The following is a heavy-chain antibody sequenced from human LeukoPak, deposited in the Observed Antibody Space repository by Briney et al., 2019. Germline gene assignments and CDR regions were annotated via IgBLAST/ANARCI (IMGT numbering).Heavy chain of an antibody. CDR1: GFTFSSFQ. D-gene: IGHD3-3*01. CDR3: ARDYEYYDFWSGYYAGDYYYYYMDV. Sequence: GGSLRLSCAASGFTFSSFQMTWVRQAPGKGLEWVSYIGGGDSQIFYADSVKGRFTISRDNAKNSLYLQMNSLRAEDTAVYYCARDYEYYDFWSGYYAGDYYYYYMDVWGKGTTVTVSS. J-gene: IGHJ6*03. CDR2: IGGGDSQI. V-gene: IGHV3-48*03.